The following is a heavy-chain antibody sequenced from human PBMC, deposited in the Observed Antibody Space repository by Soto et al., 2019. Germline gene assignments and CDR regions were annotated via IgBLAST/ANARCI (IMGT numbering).Heavy chain of an antibody. Sequence: QVQLVQSGAEVKKPGASVKVSCKASGYTFTSYDINWVRQATGQGLEWMGWMNPNSGNTGYAQKFQGRVTMTRNTSISTAYMELSSLRSEDTAVYYCARGTDKRRYYDFWSGDTRYYGMDVWGQGTTVTVSS. CDR3: ARGTDKRRYYDFWSGDTRYYGMDV. D-gene: IGHD3-3*01. CDR2: MNPNSGNT. V-gene: IGHV1-8*01. CDR1: GYTFTSYD. J-gene: IGHJ6*02.